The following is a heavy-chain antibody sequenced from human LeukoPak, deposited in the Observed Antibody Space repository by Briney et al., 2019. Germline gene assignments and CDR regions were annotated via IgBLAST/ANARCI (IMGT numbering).Heavy chain of an antibody. J-gene: IGHJ6*03. Sequence: PGGSLRLSCAASGFTFSTFAMIWVRQPPGKGLEWVSSIFPSGGEIHYADSVRGRFTISRDNSKNTLYLQMNSLRAEDTAVYYCAKGGYSNGRYYYYYMDVWGEGTTVSVSS. CDR1: GFTFSTFA. D-gene: IGHD5-18*01. CDR3: AKGGYSNGRYYYYYMDV. CDR2: IFPSGGEI. V-gene: IGHV3-23*01.